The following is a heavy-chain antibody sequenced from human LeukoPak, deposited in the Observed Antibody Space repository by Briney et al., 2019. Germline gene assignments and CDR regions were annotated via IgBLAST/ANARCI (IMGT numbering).Heavy chain of an antibody. J-gene: IGHJ4*02. V-gene: IGHV1-18*01. CDR2: ISAYNGNT. D-gene: IGHD3-3*01. CDR1: GYTFTSYG. CDR3: AREPHYDFWSGYPTFDY. Sequence: GASVKVSCKASGYTFTSYGISWVRQAPGQGLEWMGWISAYNGNTNYAQKLQGRVTMTTDTSTSTAYMELRSLRSDDTAVYYCAREPHYDFWSGYPTFDYWGQGTLVTVSS.